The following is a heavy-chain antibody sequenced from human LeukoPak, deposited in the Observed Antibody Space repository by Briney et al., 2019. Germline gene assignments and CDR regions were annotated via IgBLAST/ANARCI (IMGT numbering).Heavy chain of an antibody. Sequence: SETLSLTCTVSGGSISSSSYYWGWIRQPPGKGLEWIGSIYYSGSTYYNPSLKSRVTISVDTSKNQFSLKLSSVTAADTAVYYCARGGGNYYDSSGYLFDYWGQGTLVTVSS. CDR2: IYYSGST. D-gene: IGHD3-22*01. CDR3: ARGGGNYYDSSGYLFDY. J-gene: IGHJ4*02. CDR1: GGSISSSSYY. V-gene: IGHV4-39*07.